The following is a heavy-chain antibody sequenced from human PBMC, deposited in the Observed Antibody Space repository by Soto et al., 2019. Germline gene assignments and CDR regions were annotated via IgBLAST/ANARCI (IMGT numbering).Heavy chain of an antibody. Sequence: QVQLQESGPGLVKPSQTLSLTCTVSGGSISSGGYYWSWIRQHPGKGLEWIGYIYYSGSTYYNPSLKSRDTISVDTSKNHFSLKLSSVTASDTAVYYCARDPGGSNWFDPWGQGTLVTVSS. CDR2: IYYSGST. J-gene: IGHJ5*02. CDR1: GGSISSGGYY. V-gene: IGHV4-31*03. D-gene: IGHD2-15*01. CDR3: ARDPGGSNWFDP.